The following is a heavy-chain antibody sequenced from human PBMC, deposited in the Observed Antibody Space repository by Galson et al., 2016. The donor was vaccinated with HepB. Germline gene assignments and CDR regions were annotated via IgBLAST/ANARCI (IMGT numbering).Heavy chain of an antibody. D-gene: IGHD6-13*01. V-gene: IGHV3-33*01. J-gene: IGHJ3*02. CDR1: GFTFSDFG. CDR3: ARGRGSNWRDAFDI. Sequence: SLRLSCAASGFTFSDFGMHWVRQAPGKGLEWVALIWYDGSNKHYADSVKGRFTISRDNSKNTLYLQMNSLTAEDTAVYYCARGRGSNWRDAFDIWGQGTMVTVSS. CDR2: IWYDGSNK.